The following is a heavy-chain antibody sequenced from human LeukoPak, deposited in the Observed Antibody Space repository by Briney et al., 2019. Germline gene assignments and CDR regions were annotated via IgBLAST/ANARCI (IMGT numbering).Heavy chain of an antibody. CDR1: GGSISSGGYY. D-gene: IGHD4-23*01. J-gene: IGHJ4*02. CDR2: IYHSGST. CDR3: ASHRSGFDYGGKRRGYYFDY. V-gene: IGHV4-30-2*01. Sequence: NPSQTLSLTCTVSGGSISSGGYYWSWIRQPPGKGLEWIGYIYHSGSTYYNPSLKSRVTISVDRSKNQFSLKLSSVTAADTAVYYCASHRSGFDYGGKRRGYYFDYWGQGTLVTVSS.